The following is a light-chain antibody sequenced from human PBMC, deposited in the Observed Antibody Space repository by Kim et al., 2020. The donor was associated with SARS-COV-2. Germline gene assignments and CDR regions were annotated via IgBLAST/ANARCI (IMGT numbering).Light chain of an antibody. Sequence: SPGERAILSCWASARVANNYLAWYQQKPGQTPRLLIFGASKTAAGIPDRFSGSGSGTDFTLTVSRLEPEDFAVYYCQQYGSSPITFGQGTRLEIK. J-gene: IGKJ5*01. V-gene: IGKV3-20*01. CDR3: QQYGSSPIT. CDR2: GAS. CDR1: ARVANNY.